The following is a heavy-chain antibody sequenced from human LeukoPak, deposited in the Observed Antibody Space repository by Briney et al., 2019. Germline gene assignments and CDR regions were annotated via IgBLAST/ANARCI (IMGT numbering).Heavy chain of an antibody. CDR2: ISYSGST. CDR1: GDSISRSTYH. V-gene: IGHV4-39*01. Sequence: PSETLSLTCSVSGDSISRSTYHWAWIRQPPGKGLEWIGTISYSGSTYYNPSLKSRLTISVDMSKNQFSLKLSSVTAADTAVYYCAVGSAYYFDYWGQGTLVTVPS. D-gene: IGHD3-10*01. J-gene: IGHJ4*02. CDR3: AVGSAYYFDY.